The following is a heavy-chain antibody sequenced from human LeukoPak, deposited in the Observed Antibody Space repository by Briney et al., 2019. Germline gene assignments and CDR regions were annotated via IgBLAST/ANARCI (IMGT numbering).Heavy chain of an antibody. CDR2: ISGSGGNA. Sequence: GGSLRLSCAASGFTFSSHAMSWVRQAPGKGLEWVSAISGSGGNAYYADSVKGRFTISRDKSKNTLYLQMNSLRAEDTTVYYCAKDPRELWFGEDYWGQGTLVTVSS. D-gene: IGHD3-10*01. CDR3: AKDPRELWFGEDY. J-gene: IGHJ4*02. CDR1: GFTFSSHA. V-gene: IGHV3-23*01.